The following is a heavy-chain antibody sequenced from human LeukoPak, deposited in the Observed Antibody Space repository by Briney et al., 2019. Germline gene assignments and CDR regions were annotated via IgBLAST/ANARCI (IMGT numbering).Heavy chain of an antibody. V-gene: IGHV3-33*06. J-gene: IGHJ5*02. CDR3: MKYKTTVTTRAAFDP. Sequence: GRSLRLSCAASGFTFSSYGMHWVRQAPGKGLEWVAVIWYDGSNKYYADSVKGRFTISRDNSKNTLYLQINSLRAEDTAIYYCMKYKTTVTTRAAFDPWGQGTLVTVSS. CDR2: IWYDGSNK. CDR1: GFTFSSYG. D-gene: IGHD4-17*01.